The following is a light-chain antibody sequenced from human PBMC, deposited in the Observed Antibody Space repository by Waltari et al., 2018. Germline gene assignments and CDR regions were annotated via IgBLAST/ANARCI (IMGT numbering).Light chain of an antibody. CDR3: TSASGRNNHYA. V-gene: IGLV2-8*01. CDR2: EVS. Sequence: QSALTQPPSASGSPGQSVTISCLGSSSDIGSYNFVSWYQHHPGKAPKLLIYEVSKRPSGVPDRFSGSKSGVTASLTVSGLRPDDACDYYCTSASGRNNHYAVGTGTKVTVL. CDR1: SSDIGSYNF. J-gene: IGLJ1*01.